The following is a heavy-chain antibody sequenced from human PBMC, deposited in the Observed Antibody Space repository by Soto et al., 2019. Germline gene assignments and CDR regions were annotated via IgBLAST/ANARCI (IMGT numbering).Heavy chain of an antibody. CDR1: GFTVSSNY. CDR3: XXXXXXXXXXXXDY. J-gene: IGHJ4*02. Sequence: EVQLVESGGGLVQPGGSLRLSCAASGFTVSSNYMSWVRQAXGXXXEWVSVIYSGGSTYYADSVXGRXTISXDNXXXXXXXXXXXXXXXXXXXXXXXXXXXXXXXXXXDYWGQGTLVTVSS. V-gene: IGHV3-66*01. CDR2: IYSGGST.